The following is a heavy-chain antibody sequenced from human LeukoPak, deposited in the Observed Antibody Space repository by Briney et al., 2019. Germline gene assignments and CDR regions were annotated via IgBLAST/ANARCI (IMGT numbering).Heavy chain of an antibody. CDR1: GGSISSYY. CDR3: ARVWSSSWSKEAPYYFDY. D-gene: IGHD6-13*01. V-gene: IGHV4-59*01. CDR2: IYYSGST. J-gene: IGHJ4*02. Sequence: SETLSLTCTVSGGSISSYYWRWIRQPPGKGREWMGYIYYSGSTNYNPSLKSRVTISVDTSKNQFSLKLSSVTAADTAVYYCARVWSSSWSKEAPYYFDYWGQGTLVTVSS.